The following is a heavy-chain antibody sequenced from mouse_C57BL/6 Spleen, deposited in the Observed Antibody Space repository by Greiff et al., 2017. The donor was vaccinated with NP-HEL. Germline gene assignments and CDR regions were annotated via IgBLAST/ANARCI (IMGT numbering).Heavy chain of an antibody. D-gene: IGHD1-1*01. V-gene: IGHV3-6*01. Sequence: VQLQQSGPGLVKPSQSLSLTCSVTGYSITSGYYWNWIRQFPGNKLEWMGYISYDGSNNYNPSLKNRISITRDTSKNQFFLKLNSVTTEDTATYYCARDPHYYGSYYFDYWGQGTTLTVSS. J-gene: IGHJ2*01. CDR2: ISYDGSN. CDR1: GYSITSGYY. CDR3: ARDPHYYGSYYFDY.